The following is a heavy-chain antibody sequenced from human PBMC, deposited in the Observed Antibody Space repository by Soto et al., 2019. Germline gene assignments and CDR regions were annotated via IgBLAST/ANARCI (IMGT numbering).Heavy chain of an antibody. V-gene: IGHV3-74*01. Sequence: EVQLVESGGGVVQPGGSLRLSCVASGFTFSSHWMHWFRQHPGKGLVWVSSIHPDGTATSYADFVKGRFTLSRDNGKNTVYLQMNSLRAKDTGVYSCPRGSIGWRGMDVWGQGTTVIVSS. CDR3: PRGSIGWRGMDV. J-gene: IGHJ6*02. CDR1: GFTFSSHW. D-gene: IGHD6-19*01. CDR2: IHPDGTAT.